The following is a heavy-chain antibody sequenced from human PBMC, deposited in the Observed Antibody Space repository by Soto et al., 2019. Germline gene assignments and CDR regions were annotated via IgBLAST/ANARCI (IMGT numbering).Heavy chain of an antibody. CDR2: IKQDGSEK. Sequence: GGSLRLSCAASGFTFISFWMNWVRQAPGKGLEWVANIKQDGSEKYYVDSVKGRFTISRDNARNSLYLQMNSLRVEDTAVYYCARDWIINSWGRGTLVTVSS. J-gene: IGHJ4*02. CDR3: ARDWIINS. D-gene: IGHD3-10*01. CDR1: GFTFISFW. V-gene: IGHV3-7*01.